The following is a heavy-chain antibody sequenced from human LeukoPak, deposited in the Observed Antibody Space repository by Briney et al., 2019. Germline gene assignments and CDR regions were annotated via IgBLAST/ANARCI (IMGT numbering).Heavy chain of an antibody. D-gene: IGHD5-24*01. CDR1: GFTFSSYA. CDR2: ISYDGSNK. Sequence: GGSLRLSCEASGFTFSSYAMHWVRQAPGKGLEWVAVISYDGSNKYYADSVKGRFTITRDNSKNTLYLQMNSLRAEDTAVYYCARENIGEMATTGNWFDPWGQGTLVTVSS. J-gene: IGHJ5*02. V-gene: IGHV3-30-3*01. CDR3: ARENIGEMATTGNWFDP.